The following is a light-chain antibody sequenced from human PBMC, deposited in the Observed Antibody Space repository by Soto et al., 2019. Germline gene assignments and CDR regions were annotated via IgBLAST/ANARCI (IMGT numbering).Light chain of an antibody. Sequence: DIPMTHSPSSLSASVGDRVTITCRASQGINNYLAWYQQKPGKVPKLLIYAASTLQSGVPSRFSGRGSGTDFTLTISSLQFEDVATYFCQNHNSAPRTFGQGTKVEIK. CDR3: QNHNSAPRT. CDR1: QGINNY. J-gene: IGKJ1*01. V-gene: IGKV1-27*01. CDR2: AAS.